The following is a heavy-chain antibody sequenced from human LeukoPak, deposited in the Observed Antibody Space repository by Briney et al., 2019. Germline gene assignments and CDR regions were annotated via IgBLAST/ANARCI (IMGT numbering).Heavy chain of an antibody. CDR1: GGSISSYY. CDR2: IYYSGST. J-gene: IGHJ4*02. V-gene: IGHV4-59*01. D-gene: IGHD3-10*01. Sequence: SETLSLTCTVSGGSISSYYWSWIRQPPGKGLEWIGYIYYSGSTNYNPSLKSRVTISVDTSKNQFSLKLSSVTAADTAVYYCAXXXXXXXYGSGSYRYFDYWGQGTLVTVSS. CDR3: AXXXXXXXYGSGSYRYFDY.